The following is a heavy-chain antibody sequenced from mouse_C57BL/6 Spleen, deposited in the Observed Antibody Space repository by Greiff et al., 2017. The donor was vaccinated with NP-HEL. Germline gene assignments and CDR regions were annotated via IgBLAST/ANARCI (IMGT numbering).Heavy chain of an antibody. V-gene: IGHV1-80*01. CDR1: GYAFSSYW. J-gene: IGHJ4*01. CDR3: ARGADYYGSSFYAMDY. Sequence: QVQLQQSGAELVKPGASVKISCKASGYAFSSYWMNWVKQRPGQGLEWIGQIYPGDGDTNYNGKFKGKATLTADKSSSTAYMQLSSLTSEDSAVYFCARGADYYGSSFYAMDYWGQGTSVTVSS. D-gene: IGHD1-1*01. CDR2: IYPGDGDT.